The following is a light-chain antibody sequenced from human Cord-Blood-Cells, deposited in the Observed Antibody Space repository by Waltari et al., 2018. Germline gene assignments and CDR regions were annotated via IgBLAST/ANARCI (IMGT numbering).Light chain of an antibody. V-gene: IGLV2-23*01. J-gene: IGLJ3*02. CDR2: EGS. CDR1: SRDVGSCNL. Sequence: QSAPTPPASVSGSPGQSVPISCTGTSRDVGSCNLVPWYQQHPGKAPKLMIYEGSKRPSGVSSRFSGSKSGNTASLTISGLQAEDEADYYCCSYAGSSTWVFGGGTKLTVL. CDR3: CSYAGSSTWV.